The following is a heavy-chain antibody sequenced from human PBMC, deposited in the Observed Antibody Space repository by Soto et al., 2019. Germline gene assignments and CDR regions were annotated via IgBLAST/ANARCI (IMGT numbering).Heavy chain of an antibody. CDR2: IYYSGST. J-gene: IGHJ2*01. Sequence: QLQLQESGPGLVKPSETLSLTCTVSGGSISSSSYYWGWIRQPPGKGLEWIGSIYYSGSTYYNPSLKRRVTISVDTSTNQFSLNLSSVTAADTAVYYCASQFQGYSSGWYLPLTWYFDLWGRGTLVTVSS. V-gene: IGHV4-39*01. D-gene: IGHD6-13*01. CDR1: GGSISSSSYY. CDR3: ASQFQGYSSGWYLPLTWYFDL.